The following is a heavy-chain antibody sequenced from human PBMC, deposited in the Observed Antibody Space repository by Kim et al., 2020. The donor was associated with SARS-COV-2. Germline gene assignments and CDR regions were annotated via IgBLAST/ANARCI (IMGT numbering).Heavy chain of an antibody. CDR2: IYYSGST. V-gene: IGHV4-30-4*01. CDR1: GGSISSADYY. CDR3: VRDRTGSGTWDY. D-gene: IGHD3-10*01. J-gene: IGHJ4*01. Sequence: SETLSLTCTVSGGSISSADYYWSWIRQPPGKGLEWIGYIYYSGSTYYNPCLKSLKSRVSISIDTSKNQFSLKLTSVTAADTAVYFCVRDRTGSGTWDYLG.